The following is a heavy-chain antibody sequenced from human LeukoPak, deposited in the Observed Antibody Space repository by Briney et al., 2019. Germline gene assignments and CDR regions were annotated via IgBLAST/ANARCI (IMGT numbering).Heavy chain of an antibody. Sequence: PGRSLRLSCAASGFTFSNYGMHWVRQAPGKGLEWVAVIWYDGSNKYYADSVKGRFTISRDNSKNTLYLQMNSLRAEDTAVYYCAREDSSGWRHYFDYWGQGTLVTVSS. J-gene: IGHJ4*02. CDR2: IWYDGSNK. CDR3: AREDSSGWRHYFDY. V-gene: IGHV3-33*01. D-gene: IGHD6-19*01. CDR1: GFTFSNYG.